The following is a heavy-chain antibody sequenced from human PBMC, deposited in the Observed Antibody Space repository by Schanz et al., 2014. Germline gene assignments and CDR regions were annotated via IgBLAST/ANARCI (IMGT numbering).Heavy chain of an antibody. J-gene: IGHJ4*02. V-gene: IGHV3-23*01. CDR1: GFTVNNYA. CDR2: ITRQGTT. D-gene: IGHD6-19*01. CDR3: AKDHPSSGWPAFDV. Sequence: EVQLLESGGRLVQPGGSLRLSCTVSGFTVNNYAMNWVRQAPGRGLEWVSGITRQGTTYYGDFVRGRFSISRDLSSNTLYLQMNSLRADDSAIYYCAKDHPSSGWPAFDVWGQGTQDTVSS.